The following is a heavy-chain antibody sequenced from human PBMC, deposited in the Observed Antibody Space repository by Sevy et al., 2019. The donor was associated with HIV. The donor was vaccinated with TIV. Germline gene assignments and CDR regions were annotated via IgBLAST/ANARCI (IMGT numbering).Heavy chain of an antibody. Sequence: RGSLRLSCAASGFTFSNAWMSWVRQAPGKGLEWVGRIKSNTDGGTTEYAAPVKGRFTISRDDSKNTLYLQMNSLKTEDTAVYYFTTDQPSGRFLEWLRDDRYGMDVWGQGTMVLVSS. J-gene: IGHJ6*02. D-gene: IGHD3-3*01. V-gene: IGHV3-15*01. CDR3: TTDQPSGRFLEWLRDDRYGMDV. CDR1: GFTFSNAW. CDR2: IKSNTDGGTT.